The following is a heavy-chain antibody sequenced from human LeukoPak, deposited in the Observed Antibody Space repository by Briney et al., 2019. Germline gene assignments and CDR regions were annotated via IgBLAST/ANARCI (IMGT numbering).Heavy chain of an antibody. V-gene: IGHV1-18*01. CDR1: GYTFTSYG. CDR2: ISAYNGNT. J-gene: IGHJ4*02. Sequence: ASVKVSCKASGYTFTSYGISWVRQAPGQGLEGMGWISAYNGNTNYAQKLQGRVTMTTDTSTSTAYMELRSLRPDDTAVYYCARVPVYYYGSGSFDYWGQGTLVTVSS. CDR3: ARVPVYYYGSGSFDY. D-gene: IGHD3-10*01.